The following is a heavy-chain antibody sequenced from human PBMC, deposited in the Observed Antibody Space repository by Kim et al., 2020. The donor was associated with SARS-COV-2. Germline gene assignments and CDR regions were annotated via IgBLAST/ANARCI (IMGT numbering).Heavy chain of an antibody. CDR1: GFTFGDYA. V-gene: IGHV3-49*04. CDR2: IRSKADGGKT. CDR3: TRAHNIGCWAYYYYYMDV. J-gene: IGHJ6*03. Sequence: GGSLRLSCTASGFTFGDYAMSWVRQAPGKGLEWVGCIRSKADGGKTEYAATGKGRFTISRDDSKSIAYLQINSEKTADTAVYYCTRAHNIGCWAYYYYYMDVWGKGTTVTVSS. D-gene: IGHD5-12*01.